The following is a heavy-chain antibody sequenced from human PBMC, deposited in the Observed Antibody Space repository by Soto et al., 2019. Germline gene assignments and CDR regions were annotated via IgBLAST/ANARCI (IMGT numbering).Heavy chain of an antibody. CDR2: MNPNSGNT. CDR1: GYTFASYD. CDR3: AASIAAAGTSFDY. D-gene: IGHD6-13*01. V-gene: IGHV1-8*01. Sequence: ASVKVSCKASGYTFASYDVNWVRQATGQGLEWMGWMNPNSGNTGYAQKFQGRVTMTRNTSISTAYMELSSLRSEDTAVYYRAASIAAAGTSFDYWGQGTLVTVSS. J-gene: IGHJ4*02.